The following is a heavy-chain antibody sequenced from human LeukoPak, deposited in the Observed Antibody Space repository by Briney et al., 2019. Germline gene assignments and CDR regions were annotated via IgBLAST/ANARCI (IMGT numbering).Heavy chain of an antibody. D-gene: IGHD6-13*01. J-gene: IGHJ5*02. CDR2: IYYSGST. CDR3: ARDHEGIASP. CDR1: GGSVSSVTYY. Sequence: PSETLSLTCTVSGGSVSSVTYYWSWIRRPPGKGLEWIGSIYYSGSTNYNPSLNSRVTISVDTSKNQFSLKLTSVTTADTAVYYCARDHEGIASPWGQGTLVTVSS. V-gene: IGHV4-61*01.